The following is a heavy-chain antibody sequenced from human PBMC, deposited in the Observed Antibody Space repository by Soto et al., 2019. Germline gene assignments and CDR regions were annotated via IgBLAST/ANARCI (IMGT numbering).Heavy chain of an antibody. J-gene: IGHJ4*02. CDR1: GFTFDDYA. CDR3: AKLKVGLDSSGWYGD. CDR2: ISWNSGSI. Sequence: EVQLVESGGGLVQPGRSLRLSCAASGFTFDDYAMHWVRQAPGKGLEWVSGISWNSGSIGYADSVKGRFTISRDNAKNSLYLQMNSLRAEDTALYYCAKLKVGLDSSGWYGDWGQGTLVTVSS. D-gene: IGHD6-19*01. V-gene: IGHV3-9*01.